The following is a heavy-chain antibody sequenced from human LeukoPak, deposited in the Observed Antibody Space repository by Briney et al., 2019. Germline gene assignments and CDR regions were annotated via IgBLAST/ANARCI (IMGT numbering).Heavy chain of an antibody. CDR3: ARDYYSYYGSGSYYTPGHYYYGMDV. D-gene: IGHD3-10*01. Sequence: ASVKVSCKASGYTFTGYYMHWVRQAPGQGLEWMGWINPNSGGTNYAQKFQGRVTMTRDTSISTAYMELSRLRAEDTAVYYCARDYYSYYGSGSYYTPGHYYYGMDVWGQGTTVTVSS. CDR2: INPNSGGT. CDR1: GYTFTGYY. V-gene: IGHV1-2*02. J-gene: IGHJ6*02.